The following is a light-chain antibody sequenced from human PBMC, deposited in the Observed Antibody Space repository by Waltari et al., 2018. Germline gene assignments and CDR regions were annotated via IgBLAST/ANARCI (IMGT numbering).Light chain of an antibody. J-gene: IGLJ3*02. CDR1: SGHSSNV. V-gene: IGLV4-69*01. CDR3: QTGGHGTWV. Sequence: QLVVTQSPSASASLGASVKLTCTLSSGHSSNVIAWLQQQPEKGPRYLMKVNSDGSHSRGDEIPDRFSGSSSGAERYLTISSLQAEDEADYYCQTGGHGTWVFGGGTKLT. CDR2: VNSDGSH.